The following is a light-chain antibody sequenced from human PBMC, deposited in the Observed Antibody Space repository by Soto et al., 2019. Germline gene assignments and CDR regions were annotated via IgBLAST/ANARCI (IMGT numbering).Light chain of an antibody. CDR1: SGHSTYI. CDR3: ETWYSNTHKV. J-gene: IGLJ3*02. V-gene: IGLV4-60*02. Sequence: QLVLTQSSSASASLGSSVKLTCILSSGHSTYIIAWHQQQPGKAPRFLLTLDRSGSYNRGSGVPDRFSGSSSGADRYLTISNRQCQDEGDYYCETWYSNTHKVCGGGTKVTVL. CDR2: LDRSGSY.